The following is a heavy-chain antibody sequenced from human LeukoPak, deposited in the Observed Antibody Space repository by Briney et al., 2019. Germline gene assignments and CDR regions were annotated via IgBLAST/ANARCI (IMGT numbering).Heavy chain of an antibody. Sequence: GGSLRLSCAASGFTFDDYAMHWVRQAPGKGLEWVSGISWNSGSIGYADSVKGRFTISRDNAKNSLYLQMNSLRAEDTALYYCAKDMDGEVGPAVGGYYYYYGMDVWGQGTTVTVSS. CDR1: GFTFDDYA. V-gene: IGHV3-9*01. CDR3: AKDMDGEVGPAVGGYYYYYGMDV. D-gene: IGHD6-19*01. J-gene: IGHJ6*02. CDR2: ISWNSGSI.